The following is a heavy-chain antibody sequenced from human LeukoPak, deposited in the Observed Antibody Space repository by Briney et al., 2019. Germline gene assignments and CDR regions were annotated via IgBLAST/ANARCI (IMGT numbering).Heavy chain of an antibody. V-gene: IGHV4-39*01. Sequence: SETVSLTCTVSGGSISSNSYYWGWIRQPPGKGLEWIGSFFYIGSTYYSPSLKSRVTMSVDTSKNQFSLKLSSVTAADTAVYYCARQVRSSGWYPDYWGQGTLVTVSS. D-gene: IGHD6-19*01. CDR2: FFYIGST. CDR3: ARQVRSSGWYPDY. J-gene: IGHJ4*02. CDR1: GGSISSNSYY.